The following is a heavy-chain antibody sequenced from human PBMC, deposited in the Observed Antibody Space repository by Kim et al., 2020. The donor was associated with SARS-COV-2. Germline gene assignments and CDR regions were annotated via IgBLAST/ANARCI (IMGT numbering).Heavy chain of an antibody. CDR1: GGSISSGGYY. CDR3: ARDVWEYGRFGEGFPYYYYGMDV. V-gene: IGHV4-31*03. CDR2: IYYSGST. Sequence: SETLSLTCTVSGGSISSGGYYWSWIRQHPGKGLEWIGYIYYSGSTYYNPSLKSRVTISVDTSKNQFSLKLSSVTAADTAVYYCARDVWEYGRFGEGFPYYYYGMDVWGQGTTVTVSS. D-gene: IGHD3-10*01. J-gene: IGHJ6*02.